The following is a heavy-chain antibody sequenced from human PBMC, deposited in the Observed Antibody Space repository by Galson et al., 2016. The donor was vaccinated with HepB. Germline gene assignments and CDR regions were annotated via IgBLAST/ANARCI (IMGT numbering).Heavy chain of an antibody. CDR1: GFTFTSNW. D-gene: IGHD3-10*01. CDR2: INRDGDEK. CDR3: ARGGSGSHPNQPYFHYYALDR. J-gene: IGHJ6*04. Sequence: LRLSCAASGFTFTSNWMNWVRQAPGKGLEWVASINRDGDEKYYVDFVKGRFTISRDNAKNPLYLQMNSLRAEDTAVYYLARGGSGSHPNQPYFHYYALDRWGIGATVTVSS. V-gene: IGHV3-7*01.